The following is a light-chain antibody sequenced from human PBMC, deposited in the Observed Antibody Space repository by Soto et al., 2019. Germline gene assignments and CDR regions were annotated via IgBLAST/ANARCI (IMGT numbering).Light chain of an antibody. CDR3: SSHAGIINVV. V-gene: IGLV2-8*01. J-gene: IGLJ3*02. CDR1: SSDVGDYNS. Sequence: QSVLTQPPSASGSPGQSVTISCTGTSSDVGDYNSVSWYQQHPGKAPKLIIYEVTKRPSGVPDRFSGSKSGNTASLTVSGLQAEDEADYYCSSHAGIINVVFGGGTKLTVL. CDR2: EVT.